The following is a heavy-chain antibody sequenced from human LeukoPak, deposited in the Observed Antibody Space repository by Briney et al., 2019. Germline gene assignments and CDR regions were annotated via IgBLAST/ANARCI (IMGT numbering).Heavy chain of an antibody. CDR1: GGSISSYY. CDR2: IYYSGST. V-gene: IGHV4-59*01. J-gene: IGHJ4*02. Sequence: PSETPSLTCTVSGGSISSYYWSWIRQPPGKGLEWVGYIYYSGSTNYNPSLKSRVTKSVDTSKNQFSLKLSDVTAADTAVYYCARANTYSSGWPHIIGYWGQGTLVTVSS. D-gene: IGHD6-19*01. CDR3: ARANTYSSGWPHIIGY.